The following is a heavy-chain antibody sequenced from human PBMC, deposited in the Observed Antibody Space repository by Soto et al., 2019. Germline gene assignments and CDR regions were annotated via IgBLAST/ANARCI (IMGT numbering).Heavy chain of an antibody. V-gene: IGHV3-23*01. D-gene: IGHD3-3*01. CDR1: GLTFSSYA. Sequence: AASGLTFSSYAMSWVRQAPGKGLEWVSHISNSGRSTKYADTVKGRFTISRDNSKNTLYLQMNSLRAEDTAIYYCAKDALAYYDFWSWGQGTLVTVSS. CDR3: AKDALAYYDFWS. CDR2: ISNSGRST. J-gene: IGHJ4*02.